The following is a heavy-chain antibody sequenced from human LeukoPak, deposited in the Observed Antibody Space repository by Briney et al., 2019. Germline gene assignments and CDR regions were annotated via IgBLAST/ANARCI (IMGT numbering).Heavy chain of an antibody. CDR3: ARDGRYYDILTGYHYYMDV. D-gene: IGHD3-9*01. CDR2: INPSGGST. J-gene: IGHJ6*03. CDR1: GYTFTSYY. V-gene: IGHV1-46*01. Sequence: ASVKVSCKASGYTFTSYYMHWVRQAPGQGLEWMGIINPSGGSTTCAQKFQGRVTMTRDMSTSTVYMELSSLRSEDTAVYYCARDGRYYDILTGYHYYMDVWGKGTTVTVSS.